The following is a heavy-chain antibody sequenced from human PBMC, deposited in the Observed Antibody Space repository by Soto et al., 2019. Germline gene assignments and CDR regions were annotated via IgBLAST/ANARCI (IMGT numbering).Heavy chain of an antibody. Sequence: QVQLVESGGGVVQPGRSLRLSCAASGFTFSSYAMHWVRQAPGKGLEWVAVISYDGSNKYYADSVKGRFTISRDNSKNTLYRQMNSLRAEDTAVYYCARDSDNIVVVVAATRGRRYGMDVWGQGTTVTVSS. CDR3: ARDSDNIVVVVAATRGRRYGMDV. V-gene: IGHV3-30-3*01. J-gene: IGHJ6*02. D-gene: IGHD2-15*01. CDR2: ISYDGSNK. CDR1: GFTFSSYA.